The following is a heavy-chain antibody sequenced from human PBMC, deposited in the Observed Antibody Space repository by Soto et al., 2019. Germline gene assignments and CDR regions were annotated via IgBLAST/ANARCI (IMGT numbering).Heavy chain of an antibody. V-gene: IGHV4-31*01. Sequence: SETLSLTCTVSGDSHNIGVYYWTWIRQHPGKGLDWMGYIYYTGKTYYNPSLESLLTMSVGTSKNPFSLKLSSVTAADASVYYCARDGSSTTNWIDPWGQGTPVNVSS. CDR1: GDSHNIGVYY. CDR2: IYYTGKT. D-gene: IGHD1-26*01. J-gene: IGHJ5*02. CDR3: ARDGSSTTNWIDP.